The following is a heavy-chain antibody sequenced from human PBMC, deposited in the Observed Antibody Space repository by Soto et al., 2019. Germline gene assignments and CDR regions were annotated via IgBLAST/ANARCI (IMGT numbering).Heavy chain of an antibody. Sequence: SVKVSCKASRVAFNKFIVPWVRQAPGLGLEWVGGIIPVFGTANYAQKFQGRVTITADESTSTSYMEVNNLRSEDTAVYYCAKIRYSSPLGYYYGMDVWGQGTTLTVSS. D-gene: IGHD4-4*01. CDR2: IIPVFGTA. CDR1: RVAFNKFI. J-gene: IGHJ6*02. CDR3: AKIRYSSPLGYYYGMDV. V-gene: IGHV1-69*13.